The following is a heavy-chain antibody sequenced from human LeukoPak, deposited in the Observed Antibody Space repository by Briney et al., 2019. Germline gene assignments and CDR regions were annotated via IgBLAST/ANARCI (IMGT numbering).Heavy chain of an antibody. CDR3: AKGQEVATITNLDY. CDR1: GFTFSSYA. CDR2: ISGSGGST. V-gene: IGHV3-23*01. J-gene: IGHJ4*02. Sequence: GGSLRLSCAASGFTFSSYAMSWVRQAPGKGLEWVSAISGSGGSTYYADSVKGRFTISRGNSKNTLYLQMNSLRAEDTAVYYCAKGQEVATITNLDYWGQGTLVTVSS. D-gene: IGHD5-24*01.